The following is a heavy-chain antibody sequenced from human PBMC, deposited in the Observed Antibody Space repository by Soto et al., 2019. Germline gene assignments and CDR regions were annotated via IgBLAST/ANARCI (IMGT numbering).Heavy chain of an antibody. CDR3: ARTDSSGYYSSAEYFQH. D-gene: IGHD3-22*01. CDR1: GGSISSGDYY. CDR2: IYYSGST. V-gene: IGHV4-30-4*01. J-gene: IGHJ1*01. Sequence: QVQLQESGPGLVKPSQTLSLTCTVSGGSISSGDYYWSWIRQPPGKGLEWIGYIYYSGSTYYNPSLKSRVTRSVDTSNNQFSLKLSSVTAADTAVYYCARTDSSGYYSSAEYFQHWGQGTLVTVSS.